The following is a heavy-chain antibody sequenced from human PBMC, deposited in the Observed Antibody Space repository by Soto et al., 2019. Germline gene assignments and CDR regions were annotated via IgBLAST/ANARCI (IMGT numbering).Heavy chain of an antibody. J-gene: IGHJ4*02. CDR3: ARDPPEGGYFDY. CDR1: GFTFRSYG. D-gene: IGHD3-16*01. CDR2: IWYDGSNK. Sequence: GGSLRLSCAASGFTFRSYGMHWVRQAPGKGLEWVAVIWYDGSNKYYADSVKGRFTISRDNSKNTLYLQMNSLRAEDTAVYYCARDPPEGGYFDYWGQGTLVTVSS. V-gene: IGHV3-33*01.